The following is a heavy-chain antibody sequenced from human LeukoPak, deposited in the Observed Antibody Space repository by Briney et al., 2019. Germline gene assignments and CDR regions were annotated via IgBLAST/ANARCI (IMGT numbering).Heavy chain of an antibody. CDR3: ARGDVFRFLEWNNYYYYYGMDV. J-gene: IGHJ6*02. D-gene: IGHD3-3*01. Sequence: GASVKVSCKASGGTFSSYAIGWVRQAPGQGLEWVGGIIPIFGTANYAQKFQGRVTITADESTSTAYMELSSLRSEDTAVYYCARGDVFRFLEWNNYYYYYGMDVWGQGTTVTVSS. CDR2: IIPIFGTA. CDR1: GGTFSSYA. V-gene: IGHV1-69*13.